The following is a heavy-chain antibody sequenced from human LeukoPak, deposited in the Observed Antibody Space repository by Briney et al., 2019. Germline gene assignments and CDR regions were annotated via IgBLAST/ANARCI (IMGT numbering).Heavy chain of an antibody. J-gene: IGHJ3*02. CDR3: ARGPYYYFWSGYEGDAFDI. CDR2: SYDSRST. D-gene: IGHD3-3*01. Sequence: PWETLSLTCTVSGGSINSGGYYWSWIRQHPGKDLEWIGYSYDSRSTNYNPSLKSRVTISVDTSKNQFSLKLSSVTAADTGVYYCARGPYYYFWSGYEGDAFDIWGQGTMVTVSS. CDR1: GGSINSGGYY. V-gene: IGHV4-61*08.